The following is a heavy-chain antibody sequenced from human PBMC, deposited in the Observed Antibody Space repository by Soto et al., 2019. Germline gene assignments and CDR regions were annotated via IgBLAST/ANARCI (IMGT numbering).Heavy chain of an antibody. CDR1: GCSISSGGYS. CDR2: IYHSGST. J-gene: IGHJ4*02. D-gene: IGHD5-18*01. CDR3: ARGYGRNFDY. Sequence: SETVSLTCAVSGCSISSGGYSWSWIRQPPGKGLEWIGYIYHSGSTYYNPSLKSRVTISVDRSKNQFPLKLSSVTAADTAVYYCARGYGRNFDYWGQGTLVTVSS. V-gene: IGHV4-30-2*01.